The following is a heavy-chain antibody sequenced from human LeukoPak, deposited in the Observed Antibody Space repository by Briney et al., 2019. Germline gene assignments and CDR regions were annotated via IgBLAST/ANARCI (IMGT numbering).Heavy chain of an antibody. J-gene: IGHJ4*02. CDR2: IYSGGST. CDR1: GFTVSSNY. Sequence: GGSLRLSCAASGFTVSSNYMSWVRQAPGKGLEWVSVIYSGGSTYYADSVKGRFTISRDNSKNTLYLQMNSLRAEDTAVYYCARDMVRGVLGLDYWGQGTLVTVSS. D-gene: IGHD3-10*01. V-gene: IGHV3-53*01. CDR3: ARDMVRGVLGLDY.